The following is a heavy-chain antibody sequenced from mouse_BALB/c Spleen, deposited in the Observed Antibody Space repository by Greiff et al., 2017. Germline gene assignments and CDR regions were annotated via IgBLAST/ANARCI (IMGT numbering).Heavy chain of an antibody. CDR1: GFTFSSYG. Sequence: ESGGDLVKPGGSLKLSCAASGFTFSSYGMSWVRQTPDKRLEWVATISSGGSYTYYPDSVKGRFTISRDNAKNTLYLQMSSLKSEDTAMYYCARQRGDYDAPWFAYWGQGTLVTVSA. J-gene: IGHJ3*01. D-gene: IGHD2-4*01. CDR3: ARQRGDYDAPWFAY. CDR2: ISSGGSYT. V-gene: IGHV5-6*01.